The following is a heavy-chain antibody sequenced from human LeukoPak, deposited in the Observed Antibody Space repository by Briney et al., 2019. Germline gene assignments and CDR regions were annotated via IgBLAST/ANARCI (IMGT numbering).Heavy chain of an antibody. Sequence: PWGSLRLSCAASGFTFSSYGMHWVRQAPGMGLEWVALILYDGSNEYYADSVQGRFTISRDSSRNTLYLQMNSLRAEDTAVYYCAKDGTGGYYYLDYWGQGTLVTVSS. CDR3: AKDGTGGYYYLDY. V-gene: IGHV3-30*02. D-gene: IGHD3-22*01. CDR2: ILYDGSNE. J-gene: IGHJ4*02. CDR1: GFTFSSYG.